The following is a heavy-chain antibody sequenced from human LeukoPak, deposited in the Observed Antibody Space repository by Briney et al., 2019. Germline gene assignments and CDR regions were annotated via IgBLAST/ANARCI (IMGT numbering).Heavy chain of an antibody. D-gene: IGHD4-23*01. J-gene: IGHJ5*02. V-gene: IGHV3-53*01. CDR3: ARSGGGWFDH. Sequence: GGSLRLSCAASGFTASSNYMSWVRQAPGKGLEWVSVIYADGSTYYADSVRGRFTISRDNSKNTLYLQMNSLRAEDTAVYYCARSGGGWFDHWGQGTLVSVSS. CDR2: IYADGST. CDR1: GFTASSNY.